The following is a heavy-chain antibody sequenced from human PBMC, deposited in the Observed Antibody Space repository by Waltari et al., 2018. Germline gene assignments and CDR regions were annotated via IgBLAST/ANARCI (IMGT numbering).Heavy chain of an antibody. CDR3: ASTVVAALWPTTRVGWFDP. D-gene: IGHD2-15*01. Sequence: QVQLVQSGAEVQKPGSSVKVSCKASGATFSSYAISWVRQAPGHGLEWMGGITPSVVKANYAQKFQGRVTITADESTSTAYMELSSLRSEDTAVYYCASTVVAALWPTTRVGWFDPWGQGTLVTVSS. J-gene: IGHJ5*02. CDR1: GATFSSYA. V-gene: IGHV1-69*01. CDR2: ITPSVVKA.